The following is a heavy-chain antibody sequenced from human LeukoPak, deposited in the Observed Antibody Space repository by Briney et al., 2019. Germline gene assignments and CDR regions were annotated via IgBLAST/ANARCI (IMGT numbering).Heavy chain of an antibody. V-gene: IGHV3-7*03. CDR1: GLNFSGRW. D-gene: IGHD6-13*01. CDR3: ARDSGWWRFDF. CDR2: IKEDGSEK. Sequence: PGGSLRLSCAASGLNFSGRWMNWVRQAPGQGLEWVASIKEDGSEKHYVDSVKGRFTISRDNGKNSLYLQMNSLRAEDTAVYYCARDSGWWRFDFWGQGTLVTVSS. J-gene: IGHJ4*02.